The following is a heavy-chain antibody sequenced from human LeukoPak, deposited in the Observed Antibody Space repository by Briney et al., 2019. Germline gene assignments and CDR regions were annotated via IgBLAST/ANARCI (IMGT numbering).Heavy chain of an antibody. V-gene: IGHV3-23*01. D-gene: IGHD3-22*01. Sequence: PGGSLRLSCGPSGFSFSNYAMSWVRQAPGKGLEWVSSISGSGGSTHYVDSVKGRFTISRDKTKNTLYLQMNSLRAEDTAVYYSAKSSYYDASGYYREYYFDSWGQGTLVTVSS. CDR2: ISGSGGST. CDR1: GFSFSNYA. J-gene: IGHJ4*02. CDR3: AKSSYYDASGYYREYYFDS.